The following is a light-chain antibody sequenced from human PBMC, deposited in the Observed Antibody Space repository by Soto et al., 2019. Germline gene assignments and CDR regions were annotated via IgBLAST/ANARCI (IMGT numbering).Light chain of an antibody. V-gene: IGLV2-11*01. CDR3: CSYAGTYTYV. Sequence: QLVLTQPRSVSGSPGQSVAISCTGTSSDIGGYNYVSWFQQHPGKAPKLMIYDVSKWPSGVPDRFSGSKSGNTASLTISGLQAEDEADYYCCSYAGTYTYVFGTGTKLTVL. CDR2: DVS. J-gene: IGLJ1*01. CDR1: SSDIGGYNY.